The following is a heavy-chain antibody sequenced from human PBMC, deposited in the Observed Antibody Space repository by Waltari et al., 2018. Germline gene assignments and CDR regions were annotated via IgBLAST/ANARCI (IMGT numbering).Heavy chain of an antibody. D-gene: IGHD4-17*01. Sequence: QVRLVQSGTELKRPGSSVSISCTASGGTFGSYAVSCVRQAPGQGLQWMGRITPIAGTTDYAQEFQGRVTITADRSMTTAYMVLSSLRSEDTALYFCARRTHDYGDYGGTWGQGTLLTVSS. CDR2: ITPIAGTT. CDR3: ARRTHDYGDYGGT. CDR1: GGTFGSYA. V-gene: IGHV1-69*08. J-gene: IGHJ5*02.